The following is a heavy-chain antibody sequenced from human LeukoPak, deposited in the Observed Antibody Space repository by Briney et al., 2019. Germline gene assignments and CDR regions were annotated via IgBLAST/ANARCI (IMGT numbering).Heavy chain of an antibody. CDR1: GGSISSYY. J-gene: IGHJ4*02. D-gene: IGHD1-26*01. V-gene: IGHV4-59*01. Sequence: SETLSLTCTVSGGSISSYYWSWIRQPPGKGLEWIGYIYYSGSTNYNPSLKSRVTISVDTSKNQFSLKLSCVTAADTAVYYCAGQWASYFDYWGQGTLVTVSS. CDR3: AGQWASYFDY. CDR2: IYYSGST.